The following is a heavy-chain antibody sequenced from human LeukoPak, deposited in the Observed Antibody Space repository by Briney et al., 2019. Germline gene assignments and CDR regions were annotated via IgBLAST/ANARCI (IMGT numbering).Heavy chain of an antibody. J-gene: IGHJ4*02. V-gene: IGHV3-74*01. Sequence: GGSLRLSCAASGFTFRSYWMHWVRQAPGKGLEWVSRVTRDGSFTNYADSVKGRFTISRDNAKNTLYLQMSSLRAEDTAVYFCVRDGYDFNFDYWGQGSLVTVSS. CDR2: VTRDGSFT. CDR3: VRDGYDFNFDY. CDR1: GFTFRSYW. D-gene: IGHD5-24*01.